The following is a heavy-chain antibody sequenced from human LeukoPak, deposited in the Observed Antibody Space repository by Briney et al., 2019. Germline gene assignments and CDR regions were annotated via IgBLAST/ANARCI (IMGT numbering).Heavy chain of an antibody. CDR2: ISDSGGGT. V-gene: IGHV3-23*01. Sequence: GGSLRLSWAVSGITLSNYGMSWVRQAPGKGREWVAGISDSGGGTNYADSVKGRFTISRDNPKNTLYLQMNSLRAEDTAVYFCAKRGVVIRVILVGFHKEAYYFDSWGQGALVTVSS. J-gene: IGHJ4*02. CDR3: AKRGVVIRVILVGFHKEAYYFDS. D-gene: IGHD3-22*01. CDR1: GITLSNYG.